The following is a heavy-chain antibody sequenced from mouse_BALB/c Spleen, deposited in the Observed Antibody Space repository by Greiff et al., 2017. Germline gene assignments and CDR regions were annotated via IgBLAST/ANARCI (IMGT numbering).Heavy chain of an antibody. CDR1: GFNIKDTY. Sequence: QVQLQQSGAELVKPGASVKLSCTASGFNIKDTYMHWVKQTPVHGLEWIGAIDPETGGTAYNQKFKGKATLTADKSSSTAYMELRSLTSEDSAVYYCTRAYWGQGTLVTVSA. CDR2: IDPETGGT. CDR3: TRAY. J-gene: IGHJ3*01. V-gene: IGHV1-15*01.